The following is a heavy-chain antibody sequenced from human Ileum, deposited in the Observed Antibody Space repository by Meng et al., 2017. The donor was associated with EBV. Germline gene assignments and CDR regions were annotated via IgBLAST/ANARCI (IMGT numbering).Heavy chain of an antibody. Sequence: QVQLQESGPGLVKPSXXLXLTCSXXGDSVSSGSYHWSWVRQAPGKGLEWIGEIHHTESTNYNPSLKSRVTISVDKSKNQFSLKLSSVTAADTAVYYCARESYSDSSGYYSLDYWGQGSLVTVSS. CDR1: GDSVSSGSYH. CDR3: ARESYSDSSGYYSLDY. V-gene: IGHV4-4*02. J-gene: IGHJ4*02. CDR2: IHHTEST. D-gene: IGHD3-22*01.